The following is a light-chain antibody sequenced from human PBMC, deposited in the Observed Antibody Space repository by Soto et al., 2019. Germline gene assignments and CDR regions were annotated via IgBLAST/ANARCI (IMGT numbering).Light chain of an antibody. CDR3: QQLNSYRT. CDR1: QGIGSY. CDR2: AAS. J-gene: IGKJ1*01. V-gene: IGKV1-9*01. Sequence: DIQLIQSPSFLSASVGDRVTITCRASQGIGSYLAWYQQKPGKAPKLLIYAASTLQSGVPSRFSGSGSGTEFTLTISSLQPEDFATYYCQQLNSYRTFGQGTKVEIK.